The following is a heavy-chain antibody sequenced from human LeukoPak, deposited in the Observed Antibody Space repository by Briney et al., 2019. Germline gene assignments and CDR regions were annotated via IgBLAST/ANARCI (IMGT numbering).Heavy chain of an antibody. J-gene: IGHJ4*02. V-gene: IGHV3-7*01. Sequence: GWSLRLSCAASGFTFSSFLMTWVRQAPGKGLEWVASISQDGSERYNVDSAKGRFSISRDNAKNSLYLHMNSLRAEDTAIYYCSRDPDRRSDYWGQGTLVSVSS. D-gene: IGHD1-14*01. CDR3: SRDPDRRSDY. CDR2: ISQDGSER. CDR1: GFTFSSFL.